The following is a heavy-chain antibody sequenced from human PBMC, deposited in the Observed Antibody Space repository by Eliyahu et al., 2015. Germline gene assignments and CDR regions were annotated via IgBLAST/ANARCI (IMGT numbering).Heavy chain of an antibody. CDR2: ISGSGGST. J-gene: IGHJ4*02. CDR1: GFXFSXYA. D-gene: IGHD3-9*01. Sequence: EVQLVESGGGLVQPGGSLRLSCAASGFXFSXYAMSWVRQAPGKGLEWVSAISGSGGSTYYADSVKGRFTISRDNSKNTLYLQMNSLRAEDTAVYYCAKPYYDILTGYYFDYWGQGTLVTVSS. V-gene: IGHV3-23*04. CDR3: AKPYYDILTGYYFDY.